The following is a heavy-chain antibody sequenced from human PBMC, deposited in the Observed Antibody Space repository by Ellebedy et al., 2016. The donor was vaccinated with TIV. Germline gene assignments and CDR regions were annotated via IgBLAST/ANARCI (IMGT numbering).Heavy chain of an antibody. CDR2: ISSSGSSV. CDR1: GFTFSDYY. V-gene: IGHV3-11*01. D-gene: IGHD2-2*01. J-gene: IGHJ5*02. CDR3: ARDTRFIDHQHNWFDP. Sequence: GESLKTSCAASGFTFSDYYMIWIRQAPGKGLEWVSYISSSGSSVYYADSVKGRFTISRDNAKNSLYLQINTLRAEDTAVYYCARDTRFIDHQHNWFDPWGQGTLVTVSS.